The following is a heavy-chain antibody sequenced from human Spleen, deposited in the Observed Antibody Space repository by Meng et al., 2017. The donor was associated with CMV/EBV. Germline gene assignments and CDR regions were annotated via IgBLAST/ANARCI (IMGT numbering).Heavy chain of an antibody. CDR2: IGTAGDK. D-gene: IGHD2-2*01. V-gene: IGHV3-13*01. Sequence: GGPLRLSCAASGSTFSRNDRHWVRQPVGKGLEWVSTIGTAGDKSYAASVKGRFTISRDNSKNTLFLQMNSLRADDTAVYYCAKDRCGSASCFLGMDVWGQGTTVTVSS. CDR1: GSTFSRND. J-gene: IGHJ6*02. CDR3: AKDRCGSASCFLGMDV.